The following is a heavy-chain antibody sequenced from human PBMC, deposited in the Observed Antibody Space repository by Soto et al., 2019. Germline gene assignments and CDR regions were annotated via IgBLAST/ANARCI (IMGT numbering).Heavy chain of an antibody. D-gene: IGHD3-10*01. CDR3: ARRLGFGHAFDI. Sequence: QVQLQESGPGLVKPSETLSLTCTVSGGSISSYYWNWIRQPPGKGLEWIGYIYDSGSTNYNPSLKSRVTISVDTTKIQFTLKLSSVTAADTAVYYCARRLGFGHAFDIWGQGTMVTVSS. V-gene: IGHV4-59*08. CDR1: GGSISSYY. J-gene: IGHJ3*02. CDR2: IYDSGST.